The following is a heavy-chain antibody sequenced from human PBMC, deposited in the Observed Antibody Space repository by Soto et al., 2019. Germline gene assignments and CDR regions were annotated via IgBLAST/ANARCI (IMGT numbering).Heavy chain of an antibody. Sequence: QVQLVQSGAEVKKPGASVKVSCKASGGTFSSYTISWVRQAPGQGLEWMGRIIPILGIANYAQKFQGRVTITADKYASTAYMELSSLRSEDTAVYYCARENSSGWYSWFDPWGQGTLVTVSS. CDR1: GGTFSSYT. CDR3: ARENSSGWYSWFDP. D-gene: IGHD6-19*01. J-gene: IGHJ5*02. V-gene: IGHV1-69*08. CDR2: IIPILGIA.